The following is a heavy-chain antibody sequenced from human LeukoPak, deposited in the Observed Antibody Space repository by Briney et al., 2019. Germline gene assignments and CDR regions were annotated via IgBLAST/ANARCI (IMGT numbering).Heavy chain of an antibody. CDR3: ARCRSNPTDLFDN. J-gene: IGHJ4*02. V-gene: IGHV4-59*12. Sequence: SETLSLTCTVSGGSISSYYWSWIRQPPGKGLEWIGYIYYSGSTYYNPSLKSRVTILIDTSKNQFSLRLSSLTAADTAVYYCARCRSNPTDLFDNWGLGTLVTVSS. CDR2: IYYSGST. CDR1: GGSISSYY. D-gene: IGHD1-26*01.